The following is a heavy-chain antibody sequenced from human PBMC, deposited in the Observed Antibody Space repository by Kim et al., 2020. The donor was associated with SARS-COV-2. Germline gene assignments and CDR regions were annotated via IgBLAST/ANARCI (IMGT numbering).Heavy chain of an antibody. D-gene: IGHD3-10*01. V-gene: IGHV1-69*04. Sequence: KFQGRDTITADKATSTAYMELSSLRSEDTAVYYCARDRDGSGSYRFFGYWGQGTLVTVSS. J-gene: IGHJ4*02. CDR3: ARDRDGSGSYRFFGY.